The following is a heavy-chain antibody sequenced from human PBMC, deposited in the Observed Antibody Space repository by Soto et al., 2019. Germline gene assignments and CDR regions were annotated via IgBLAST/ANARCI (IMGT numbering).Heavy chain of an antibody. J-gene: IGHJ6*03. Sequence: QVQLVQSGAEVKKPGSSVKVSCKASGCTFSSYGINWVRQAPGQGLEWMGGIIPMSGTAHYAQKFQGRVTITGDESTSTAYMELSSLRSEDRAVYYCARTPRYDSSGYWVVWGKGTTVT. CDR2: IIPMSGTA. CDR3: ARTPRYDSSGYWVV. D-gene: IGHD3-22*01. V-gene: IGHV1-69*01. CDR1: GCTFSSYG.